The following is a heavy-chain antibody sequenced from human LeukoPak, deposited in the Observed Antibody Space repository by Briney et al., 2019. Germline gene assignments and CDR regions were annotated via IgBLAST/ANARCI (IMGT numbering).Heavy chain of an antibody. J-gene: IGHJ5*02. V-gene: IGHV4-30-4*08. Sequence: PSETLSLTCAVSGGSISSGDYYWSWIRQPPGKGLEWIGYIYYSGSTYYNPSLKSRVTISVDTSKNQFSLKLSSVTAADTAVYYCARWEGSTNWLWEGYNWFDPWGQGTLVTVSS. CDR3: ARWEGSTNWLWEGYNWFDP. D-gene: IGHD2-2*01. CDR1: GGSISSGDYY. CDR2: IYYSGST.